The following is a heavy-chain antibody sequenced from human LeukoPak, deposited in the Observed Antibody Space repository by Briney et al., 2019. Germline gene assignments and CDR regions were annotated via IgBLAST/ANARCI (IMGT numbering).Heavy chain of an antibody. CDR2: IVVGSGNT. Sequence: SVKVSCKASGFTFTSSAIQWVRQARGQRLEWIGWIVVGSGNTNYAQKFQERVTITRDMSTSTAYMELSSLTSEDTAVYYCAAARDGGHYYDSSGIGFDYWGQGTLVTVSS. D-gene: IGHD3-22*01. V-gene: IGHV1-58*02. CDR3: AAARDGGHYYDSSGIGFDY. J-gene: IGHJ4*02. CDR1: GFTFTSSA.